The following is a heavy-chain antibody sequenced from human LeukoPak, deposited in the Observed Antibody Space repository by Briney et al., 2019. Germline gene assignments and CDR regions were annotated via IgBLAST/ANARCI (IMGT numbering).Heavy chain of an antibody. CDR1: GFTFSSYS. CDR3: ASSLYGDYYFDY. J-gene: IGHJ4*02. V-gene: IGHV3-21*04. CDR2: ISSSSSYI. D-gene: IGHD4-17*01. Sequence: PGGSLRLSCAASGFTFSSYSMNWVRQAPGKGLEWVSSISSSSSYIYYADSVKGRFTISRDNAKNSLYLQMNSLRAEDTAVYYCASSLYGDYYFDYWGQGTLVTVSS.